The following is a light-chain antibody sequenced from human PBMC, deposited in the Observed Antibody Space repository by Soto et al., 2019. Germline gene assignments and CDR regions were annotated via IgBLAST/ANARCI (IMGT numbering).Light chain of an antibody. CDR3: QQRSNWPPLT. V-gene: IGKV3-11*01. J-gene: IGKJ4*01. CDR1: QFIPIH. CDR2: DAS. Sequence: EIVLTQSPPTLSLSPGERATLSCRASQFIPIHLAWYQQKPGQAPRLLIYDASNRATGIPARFSGSGSGTDFTLTISSLEPEDFAVYYCQQRSNWPPLTFGGGTKVDIK.